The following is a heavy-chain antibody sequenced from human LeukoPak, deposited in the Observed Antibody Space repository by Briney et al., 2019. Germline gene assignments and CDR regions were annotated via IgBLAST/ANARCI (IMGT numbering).Heavy chain of an antibody. V-gene: IGHV3-30-3*01. CDR1: GFTFSSYA. Sequence: PGGSLKLSCAASGFTFSSYAMHWVRQAPGKGLEWVAVISYDGSNKYYADSVKGRFTISRDNSKNTLYLQMNSLRAEDTAVYYCARGNRGWLLSDEFSVWGQGTLVTVSS. CDR3: ARGNRGWLLSDEFSV. J-gene: IGHJ4*02. D-gene: IGHD5-12*01. CDR2: ISYDGSNK.